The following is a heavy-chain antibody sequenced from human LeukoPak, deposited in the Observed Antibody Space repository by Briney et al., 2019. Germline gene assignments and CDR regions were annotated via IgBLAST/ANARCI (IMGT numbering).Heavy chain of an antibody. CDR1: GFTFSSYG. D-gene: IGHD3-16*01. CDR3: AKDWAVSDYYYYYYMDV. V-gene: IGHV3-30*02. J-gene: IGHJ6*03. Sequence: PGGSLRLSCAASGFTFSSYGMHWVRQAPGKGLEWVAFIRYDGSNKYYADSVKGRFTISRDNSKNTLYLQMNSLRAEDTAVYYCAKDWAVSDYYYYYYMDVWGKGTTVTVSS. CDR2: IRYDGSNK.